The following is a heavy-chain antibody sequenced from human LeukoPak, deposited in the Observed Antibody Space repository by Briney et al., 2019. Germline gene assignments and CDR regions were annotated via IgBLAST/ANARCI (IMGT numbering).Heavy chain of an antibody. CDR3: ARAGPYSSGWQYVDY. V-gene: IGHV4-59*01. J-gene: IGHJ4*02. Sequence: PSETLSLTCTVSGGSISSYLWSWIRQPPGKGLEWIGYIYYTGSTTYNPSLKSRVTMSVDTSKNQFSLKLSSVTAADTAVYYCARAGPYSSGWQYVDYWGQGTLVTVSS. CDR1: GGSISSYL. D-gene: IGHD6-19*01. CDR2: IYYTGST.